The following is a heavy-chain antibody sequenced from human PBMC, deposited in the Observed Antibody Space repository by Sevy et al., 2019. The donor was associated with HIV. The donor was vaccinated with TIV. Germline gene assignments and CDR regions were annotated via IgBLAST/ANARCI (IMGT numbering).Heavy chain of an antibody. Sequence: ASVKVSCKASGYTFTGYYMHWVRQAPGQGLEWMGWINPNSGGTNYPQKFQGRVTMTRDTSISTAYMELSRLRSDDTAVYYCAIESTNYYGSGSYYKDWGQGTLVTVSS. CDR3: AIESTNYYGSGSYYKD. V-gene: IGHV1-2*02. D-gene: IGHD3-10*01. J-gene: IGHJ4*02. CDR1: GYTFTGYY. CDR2: INPNSGGT.